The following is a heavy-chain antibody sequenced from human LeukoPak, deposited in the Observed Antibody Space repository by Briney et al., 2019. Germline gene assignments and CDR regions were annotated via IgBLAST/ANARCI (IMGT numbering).Heavy chain of an antibody. Sequence: ASVTVSCKASGYTFTSHYIHWVRQAPGQGPEWMGWIDPNSGVTKYAQKFQGRVTMTRDTSISTAYMELSRLRSDDTAVYYCARALTIFGVVDYWGQGTLVTVSS. V-gene: IGHV1-2*02. CDR1: GYTFTSHY. D-gene: IGHD3-3*01. CDR3: ARALTIFGVVDY. J-gene: IGHJ4*02. CDR2: IDPNSGVT.